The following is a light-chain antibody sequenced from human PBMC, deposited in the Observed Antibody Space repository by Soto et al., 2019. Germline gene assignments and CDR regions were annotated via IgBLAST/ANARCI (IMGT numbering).Light chain of an antibody. CDR3: QQYKGYPWT. CDR2: KES. V-gene: IGKV1-5*03. Sequence: DIQVTQSPSTLSASVGDRVTITCRASQSLNDWLAWYQQKPGKAPKLLIYKESGLESGVPSRFSSSGSRTEFTLTISSLQPDDFATYYCQQYKGYPWTFGQGTKVEIK. CDR1: QSLNDW. J-gene: IGKJ1*01.